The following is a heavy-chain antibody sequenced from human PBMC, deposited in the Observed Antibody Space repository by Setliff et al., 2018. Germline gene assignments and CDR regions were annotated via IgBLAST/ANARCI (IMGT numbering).Heavy chain of an antibody. CDR1: GYTFAKYG. D-gene: IGHD2-2*01. J-gene: IGHJ3*02. Sequence: ASVKVSCKALGYTFAKYGTSWVRQAPGQGLEWMGWISGYNGYTVYAQKLQGRVTLTTDTSTGTAYMEVRSLRSDDTAQYYCVRDRAAIVVGPPTAAFDIWGQGTMVTVS. V-gene: IGHV1-18*01. CDR2: ISGYNGYT. CDR3: VRDRAAIVVGPPTAAFDI.